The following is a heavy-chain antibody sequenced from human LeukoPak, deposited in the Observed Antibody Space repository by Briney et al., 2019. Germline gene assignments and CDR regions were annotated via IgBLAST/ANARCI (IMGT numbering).Heavy chain of an antibody. V-gene: IGHV3-30*18. CDR3: AKDGGTSTGGENWRDFDY. J-gene: IGHJ4*02. CDR2: ITYDGSNK. D-gene: IGHD2-21*01. Sequence: GGSLRLSCAASGFTFSSYGMHWVRQTPGKGLEWVAVITYDGSNKYYTDSVKGRFTISRDNSKNTLYLQMNSLRPEDTAVYYCAKDGGTSTGGENWRDFDYWGQGTLVTVSS. CDR1: GFTFSSYG.